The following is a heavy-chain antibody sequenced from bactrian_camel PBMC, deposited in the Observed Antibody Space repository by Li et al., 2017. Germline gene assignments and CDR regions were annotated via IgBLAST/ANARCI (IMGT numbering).Heavy chain of an antibody. J-gene: IGHJ4*01. CDR2: IDKDGGT. CDR1: GSTHRDNIQSNC. V-gene: IGHV3S53*01. Sequence: HVQLVESGGGSVQAGGSLRVSCVASGSTHRDNIQSNCMAWFRQAPGKEPKYKEREGVAQIDKDGGTRYVDSVKGRFTISQDKPFNKAYLQMDNLKPEDTAKYYCAARSSGTLCPGEVEEYAYWGPGTQVTVS. D-gene: IGHD2*01. CDR3: AARSSGTLCPGEVEEYAY.